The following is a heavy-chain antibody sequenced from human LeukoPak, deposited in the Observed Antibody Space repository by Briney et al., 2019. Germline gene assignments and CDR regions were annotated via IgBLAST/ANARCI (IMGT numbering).Heavy chain of an antibody. CDR3: AKIEGTYYDFWSGYYTFDY. CDR2: ISCSGCST. CDR1: GLTYRSYP. D-gene: IGHD3-3*01. V-gene: IGHV3-23*01. Sequence: GGSLRLSGASTGLTYRSYPMSGPRQAPGKGLEWVSAISCSGCSTNYADSVKGRFTISTDKSKHTLYLQMNSLRAEDTAVYYCAKIEGTYYDFWSGYYTFDYWGQGTLVTVSS. J-gene: IGHJ4*02.